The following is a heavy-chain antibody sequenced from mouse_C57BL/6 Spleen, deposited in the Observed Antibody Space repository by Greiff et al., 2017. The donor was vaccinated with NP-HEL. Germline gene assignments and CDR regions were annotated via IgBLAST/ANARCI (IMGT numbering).Heavy chain of an antibody. J-gene: IGHJ2*01. D-gene: IGHD1-1*01. Sequence: EVKLVESGPELVKPGASVKIPCKASGYTFTDYNMDWVKQSHGKSLEWIGDINPNNGGTIYNQKFKGKATLTVDKSSSTAYMELRSLTSEDTAVYYCARRDLLLQGYYFDYWGQGTTLTVSS. CDR1: GYTFTDYN. V-gene: IGHV1-18*01. CDR3: ARRDLLLQGYYFDY. CDR2: INPNNGGT.